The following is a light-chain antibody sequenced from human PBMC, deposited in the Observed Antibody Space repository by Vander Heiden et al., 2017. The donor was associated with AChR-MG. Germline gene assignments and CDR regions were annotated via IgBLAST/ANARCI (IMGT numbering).Light chain of an antibody. J-gene: IGKJ1*01. CDR3: QQYSNYWT. CDR2: KAS. V-gene: IGKV1-5*03. Sequence: DIQMTQSPSTLSASVGVRVTITCRASQSISSWLAWYQQKPGKAPKLLIYKASSLADGVPSRFSGSGSGTEFTLTISSLQPDDCATYYCQQYSNYWTFGQGTKVEIK. CDR1: QSISSW.